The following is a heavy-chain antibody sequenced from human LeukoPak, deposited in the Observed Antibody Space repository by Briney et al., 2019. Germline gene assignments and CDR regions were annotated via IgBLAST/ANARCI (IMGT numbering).Heavy chain of an antibody. CDR1: GFTFSSYA. J-gene: IGHJ4*02. Sequence: GGSLRLSCAASGFTFSSYAMSWVRQAPGKGLEWVSAISGSGGSTHYADSVKGRFTISRDNSKNTLYLQMNSLRAEDTAVYYCAKVMDCSGGSCYWYYFDYWGQGTLVTVSS. CDR2: ISGSGGST. D-gene: IGHD2-15*01. V-gene: IGHV3-23*01. CDR3: AKVMDCSGGSCYWYYFDY.